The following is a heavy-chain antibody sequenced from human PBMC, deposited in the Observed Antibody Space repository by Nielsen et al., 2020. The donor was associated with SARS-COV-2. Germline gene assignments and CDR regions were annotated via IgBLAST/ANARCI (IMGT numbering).Heavy chain of an antibody. V-gene: IGHV3-21*01. CDR3: ARVVMERRFAPYYYYGMDV. CDR1: GFTFSSYS. D-gene: IGHD1-1*01. J-gene: IGHJ6*02. CDR2: ISSSSSYI. Sequence: GESLKISCAASGFTFSSYSMNWVRQAPGKGLEWVSSISSSSSYIYYADSVKGRFTISRDNAKNSLYLQMNSLRAEDTAVYYCARVVMERRFAPYYYYGMDVWGQGTTVTVSS.